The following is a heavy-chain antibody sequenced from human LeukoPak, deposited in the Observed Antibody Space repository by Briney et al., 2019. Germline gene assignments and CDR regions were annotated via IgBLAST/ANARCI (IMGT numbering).Heavy chain of an antibody. CDR2: ISSSSSYI. CDR1: GFTFSSYS. CDR3: ASFFAYCGGDCYNMDYYYMDV. Sequence: GGSLRLSCAASGFTFSSYSMNWVRQAPGKGLEWVSSISSSSSYIYYADSVKGRFTISRDNAKNSLYLQMNSLRAEDTAVYYCASFFAYCGGDCYNMDYYYMDVWGKGTTVTVSS. J-gene: IGHJ6*03. D-gene: IGHD2-21*02. V-gene: IGHV3-21*01.